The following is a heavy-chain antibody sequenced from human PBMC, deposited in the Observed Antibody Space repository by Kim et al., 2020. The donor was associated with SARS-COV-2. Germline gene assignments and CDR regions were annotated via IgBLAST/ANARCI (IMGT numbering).Heavy chain of an antibody. CDR3: ASPGWELLTYHDAFDI. Sequence: GSLRLSCAASGFTFSSYAMHWVRQAPGKGLEWVAVISYDGSNKYYADSVKGRFTISRDNSKNTLYLQMNSLRAEDTAVYYCASPGWELLTYHDAFDIWGQGTMVTVSS. CDR1: GFTFSSYA. CDR2: ISYDGSNK. J-gene: IGHJ3*02. D-gene: IGHD1-26*01. V-gene: IGHV3-30*04.